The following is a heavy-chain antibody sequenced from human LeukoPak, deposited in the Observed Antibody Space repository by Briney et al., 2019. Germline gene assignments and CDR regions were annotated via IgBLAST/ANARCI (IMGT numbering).Heavy chain of an antibody. CDR2: INGRDVST. Sequence: GGSLRLSCAASGFTFDDYAMHWVRHAPGKGLEWFSSINGRDVSTYYADSVKGRFTISRDNSKNTLYLQMNSLRVEDTAAYYCARTLSGSYRDCWGQGTLVTVSS. J-gene: IGHJ4*02. CDR3: ARTLSGSYRDC. V-gene: IGHV3-23*01. D-gene: IGHD1-26*01. CDR1: GFTFDDYA.